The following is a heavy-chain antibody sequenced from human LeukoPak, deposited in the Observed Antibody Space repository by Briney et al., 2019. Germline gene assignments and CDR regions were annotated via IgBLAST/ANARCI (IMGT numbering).Heavy chain of an antibody. Sequence: SVKVSCKASGGTFSSYAISWVRQAPGQGLEWMGGIIPIFGTANYAQKFQGRVTITTDESTSTAYMELSSLRSEDTAVYYCARVEPDKGARRDGYNWNYWGQGTLVTVSS. D-gene: IGHD5-24*01. CDR3: ARVEPDKGARRDGYNWNY. CDR1: GGTFSSYA. CDR2: IIPIFGTA. V-gene: IGHV1-69*05. J-gene: IGHJ4*02.